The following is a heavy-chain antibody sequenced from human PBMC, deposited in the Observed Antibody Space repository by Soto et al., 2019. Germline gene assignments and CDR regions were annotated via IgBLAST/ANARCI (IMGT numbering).Heavy chain of an antibody. D-gene: IGHD5-18*01. V-gene: IGHV4-59*01. J-gene: IGHJ3*01. CDR2: VYYTGTT. CDR1: GSPISPYY. Sequence: LSLTCAVSGSPISPYYWSWIRQAPGKGLEWIGYVYYTGTTNYNPSLKSRVTISIDRSKNQISLDLTSATAADTAVYYCARDGYRYPGTFDFWGPGTMVTVSS. CDR3: ARDGYRYPGTFDF.